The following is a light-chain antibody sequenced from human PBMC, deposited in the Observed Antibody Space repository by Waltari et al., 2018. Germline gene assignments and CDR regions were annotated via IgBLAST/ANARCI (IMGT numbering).Light chain of an antibody. Sequence: QSALTQPASVSGSPGPSITIPCTSISRDGGGYNYALWYQQDPGKAPKLMFYDVNKRPSGVSNRFSGSKSGNTASLTIAGLQPDDEAYYYCCSYTSSSIWLFGGGTKLTVL. CDR2: DVN. V-gene: IGLV2-14*01. CDR3: CSYTSSSIWL. CDR1: SRDGGGYNY. J-gene: IGLJ2*01.